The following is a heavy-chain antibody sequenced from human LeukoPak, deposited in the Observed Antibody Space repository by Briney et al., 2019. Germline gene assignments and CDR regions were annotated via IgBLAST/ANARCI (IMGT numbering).Heavy chain of an antibody. CDR3: ARVKVGTVTSYLYYFDY. J-gene: IGHJ4*02. V-gene: IGHV4-34*01. Sequence: SETLSLTCAVYGGSFSGYYWSWIRQPPGKGLEWIGEINHSGSANYNPSLKSRVTISVDTSKNQFSLKLSSVTAADTAVYYCARVKVGTVTSYLYYFDYWGQGTLVTVSS. D-gene: IGHD4-17*01. CDR1: GGSFSGYY. CDR2: INHSGSA.